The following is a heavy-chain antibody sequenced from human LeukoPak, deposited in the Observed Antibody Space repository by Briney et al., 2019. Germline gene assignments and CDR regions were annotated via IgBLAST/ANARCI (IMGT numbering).Heavy chain of an antibody. V-gene: IGHV3-11*01. Sequence: GGSLRLSCAASGFTLSDYYMSWIRQAPGKGLEWVSYISSSGSTIYYADSVKGRFTISRDNAKNSLYRQMNCLRAEDTAVYYCARCRGRYFGDPRPNYFDYWGQGTLVTVSS. CDR1: GFTLSDYY. CDR3: ARCRGRYFGDPRPNYFDY. D-gene: IGHD3-9*01. CDR2: ISSSGSTI. J-gene: IGHJ4*02.